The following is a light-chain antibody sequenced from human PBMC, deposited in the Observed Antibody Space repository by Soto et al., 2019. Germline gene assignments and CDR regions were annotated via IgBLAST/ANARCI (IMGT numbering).Light chain of an antibody. Sequence: QSALTQPASVSGSPGQSITISCTGTSSDGGGYNYGSWHHQHPGKAPKLKIFEVSNRPSGVSNRFSGSKSGNTASLTISGLQAEDEADYSCCSFAGSYSYVFGTGTKVTVL. V-gene: IGLV2-14*01. CDR3: CSFAGSYSYV. CDR2: EVS. J-gene: IGLJ1*01. CDR1: SSDGGGYNY.